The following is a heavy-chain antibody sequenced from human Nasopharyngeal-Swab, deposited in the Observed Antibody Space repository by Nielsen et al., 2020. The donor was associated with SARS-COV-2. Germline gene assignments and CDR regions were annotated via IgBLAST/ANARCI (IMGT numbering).Heavy chain of an antibody. D-gene: IGHD5-12*01. CDR2: ISSSSSYI. CDR1: GFTFSSYS. J-gene: IGHJ6*02. CDR3: VTGDIVATGDYYYGMDV. V-gene: IGHV3-21*01. Sequence: GESLKISCAASGFTFSSYSMNWVRQAPGKGLEWVSSISSSSSYIYYADSVKGRFTISRDNSKNTLYLQMSSLRAEDTAVYYCVTGDIVATGDYYYGMDVWGQGTTVTVSS.